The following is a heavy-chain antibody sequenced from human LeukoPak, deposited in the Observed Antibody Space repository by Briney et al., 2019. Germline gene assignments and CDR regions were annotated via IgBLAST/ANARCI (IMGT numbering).Heavy chain of an antibody. CDR2: INWNSGSI. D-gene: IGHD3-22*01. CDR3: AKDMGYHSSGYFYWYFDL. Sequence: GGSLRLSCAASGFAFHDYAMHWVRQAPGKGLEWVSGINWNSGSIGYADSVKGRFTISRDNAKNSLYLQMNSLRADDTALYYCAKDMGYHSSGYFYWYFDLWGRGTLVTVSS. CDR1: GFAFHDYA. J-gene: IGHJ2*01. V-gene: IGHV3-9*01.